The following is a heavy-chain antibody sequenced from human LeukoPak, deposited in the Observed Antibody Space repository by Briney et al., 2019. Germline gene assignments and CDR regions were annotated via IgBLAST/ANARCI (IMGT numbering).Heavy chain of an antibody. CDR2: IYPGDSDT. CDR3: ARYSRGSYYFDY. CDR1: GYSFTSYW. J-gene: IGHJ4*02. Sequence: GESLKISCKGSGYSFTSYWIGWVRQMLGKGLEWMGIIYPGDSDTRYSPSFQGQVTISADKSINTAYLQWSSLQASDTAMYFCARYSRGSYYFDYWGQGTLVTVSS. D-gene: IGHD6-19*01. V-gene: IGHV5-51*01.